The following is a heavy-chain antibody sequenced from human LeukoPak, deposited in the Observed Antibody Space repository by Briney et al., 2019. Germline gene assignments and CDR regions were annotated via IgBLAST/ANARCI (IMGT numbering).Heavy chain of an antibody. Sequence: GGSLRLSCAASGFTFSSYRMNWVRQTPGKGLEWVSSISSSTSYIHYADSVKGRFTISRDNAKNSLYLQMNSLRVEDTAVYYCARGADDYGGYENAFDIWGQGTMVTVSS. CDR1: GFTFSSYR. CDR3: ARGADDYGGYENAFDI. D-gene: IGHD4-17*01. CDR2: ISSSTSYI. V-gene: IGHV3-21*01. J-gene: IGHJ3*02.